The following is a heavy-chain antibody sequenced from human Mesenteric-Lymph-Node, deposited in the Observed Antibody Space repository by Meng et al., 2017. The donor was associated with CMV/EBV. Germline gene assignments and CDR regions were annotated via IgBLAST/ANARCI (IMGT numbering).Heavy chain of an antibody. J-gene: IGHJ4*02. CDR1: GYTFGNYA. Sequence: CKASGYTFGNYAMDWVRQAPGQGPEWMGWIHNNIGDPTYAQGFTGRFVFSFDTSVSTTYLQISSLQAEDTAVYYCARGGFSNNGRFDYWGQGTLVTVS. D-gene: IGHD1/OR15-1a*01. CDR3: ARGGFSNNGRFDY. V-gene: IGHV7-4-1*02. CDR2: IHNNIGDP.